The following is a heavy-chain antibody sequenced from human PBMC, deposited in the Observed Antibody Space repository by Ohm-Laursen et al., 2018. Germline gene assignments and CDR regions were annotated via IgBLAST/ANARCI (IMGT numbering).Heavy chain of an antibody. V-gene: IGHV3-21*01. Sequence: GSLRLCCAASGFTFSSYSMNSVRQTPGKGLEWVSSISSSSSYIYYADSVKGRFTISRDNAKNSLYLQMNSLRAEDTAVYYCARDMWYCSGGSCQRTTIDYWGQGTLVTVSS. J-gene: IGHJ4*02. CDR3: ARDMWYCSGGSCQRTTIDY. CDR2: ISSSSSYI. CDR1: GFTFSSYS. D-gene: IGHD2-15*01.